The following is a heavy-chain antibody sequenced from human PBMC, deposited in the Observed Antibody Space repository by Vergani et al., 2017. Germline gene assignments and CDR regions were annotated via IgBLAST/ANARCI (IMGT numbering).Heavy chain of an antibody. CDR1: GGTFSSYA. CDR2: IIPIFGTA. Sequence: QVQLVQSGAEVKKPGSSVKVSCKASGGTFSSYAISWVRQAPGQGLEWMGGIIPIFGTANYAQKFQGRVTITADESTSTAYMELSSLRSEDPAVYYCAREGVAYCSSTSCYTHWFDPWGQGTLVTVSS. J-gene: IGHJ5*02. D-gene: IGHD2-2*02. CDR3: AREGVAYCSSTSCYTHWFDP. V-gene: IGHV1-69*01.